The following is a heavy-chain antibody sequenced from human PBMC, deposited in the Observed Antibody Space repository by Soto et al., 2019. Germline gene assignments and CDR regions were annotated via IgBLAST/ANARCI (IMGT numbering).Heavy chain of an antibody. V-gene: IGHV4-30-4*01. CDR3: ARVDTAMGTGFDY. CDR1: GGSISSGDYY. D-gene: IGHD5-18*01. CDR2: IYYSGST. J-gene: IGHJ4*02. Sequence: SETLSLTCTVSGGSISSGDYYWIWIRQPPGKGLEWIGYIYYSGSTYYNPSLKSRVTISVDTSKNQFSLKLSSVTAADTAVYYCARVDTAMGTGFDYWGQGTLVTVS.